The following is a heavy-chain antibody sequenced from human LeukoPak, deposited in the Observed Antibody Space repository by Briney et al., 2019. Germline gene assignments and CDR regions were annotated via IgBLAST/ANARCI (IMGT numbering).Heavy chain of an antibody. V-gene: IGHV3-21*01. D-gene: IGHD1-14*01. CDR3: SRNPTAYNWFDP. CDR1: GFTFSSYW. Sequence: GGSLRLSCAASGFTFSSYWMSWVRQAPGKGLEWVSSISGSSSYIYYADSVKGRFSISRDNAKNSLYLQMNSLRAEDTAVYFCSRNPTAYNWFDPWGQGTLVTVSS. CDR2: ISGSSSYI. J-gene: IGHJ5*02.